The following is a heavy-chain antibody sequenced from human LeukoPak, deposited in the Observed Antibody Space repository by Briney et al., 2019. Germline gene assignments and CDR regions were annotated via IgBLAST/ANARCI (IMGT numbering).Heavy chain of an antibody. CDR3: ARRYYYDSSGYRTNFDY. J-gene: IGHJ4*02. CDR1: GGSFSGYY. V-gene: IGHV4-34*01. CDR2: INHSGST. D-gene: IGHD3-22*01. Sequence: PSETLSLTCAVYGGSFSGYYWSWIRQPPGKGLEWIGEINHSGSTNYNPSLKSRVTISVDTSKSQFSLKLSSVTAADTAVYYCARRYYYDSSGYRTNFDYWGQGTLVTVSS.